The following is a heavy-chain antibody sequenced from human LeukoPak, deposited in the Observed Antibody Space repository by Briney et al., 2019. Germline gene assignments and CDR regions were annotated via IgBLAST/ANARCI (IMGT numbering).Heavy chain of an antibody. J-gene: IGHJ4*02. Sequence: GGSLRLSCAASGFTFSSYAMHWVRQAPGKGLEWVAVISYDGSDKYYADSVKGRFTISRDNSKNTLYLQMNSLRAEDTAVYYCARDRSYYDSSGPLMGGFHFDYWGQGTLVTVSS. CDR3: ARDRSYYDSSGPLMGGFHFDY. V-gene: IGHV3-30-3*01. D-gene: IGHD3-22*01. CDR2: ISYDGSDK. CDR1: GFTFSSYA.